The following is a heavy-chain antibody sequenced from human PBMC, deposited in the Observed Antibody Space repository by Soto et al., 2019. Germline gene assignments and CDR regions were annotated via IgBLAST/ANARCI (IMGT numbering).Heavy chain of an antibody. V-gene: IGHV4-34*01. J-gene: IGHJ6*03. CDR2: INHSGST. CDR3: ARGSSTRAMESYYYYYMDV. CDR1: GGSFSGYY. D-gene: IGHD2-2*01. Sequence: KASETLSLTCAVYGGSFSGYYWSWIRQPPGKGLEWIGEINHSGSTNYNPSLKSRVTISVDTSKNQFSLKLNSVTPEDTAVYYCARGSSTRAMESYYYYYMDVWGKGTTVTVSS.